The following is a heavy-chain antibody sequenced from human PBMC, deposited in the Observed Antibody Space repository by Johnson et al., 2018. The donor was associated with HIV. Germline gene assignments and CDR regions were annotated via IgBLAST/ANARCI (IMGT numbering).Heavy chain of an antibody. CDR1: GFTFDNYA. J-gene: IGHJ3*01. D-gene: IGHD1-26*01. V-gene: IGHV3-NL1*01. Sequence: QVHLVESGGGVVQPGGSLRLSCAASGFTFDNYAMHWVRQAPGKGLEWVSVIYSGGSTYYADSVKGRFTISRDNSKNTLYLQMNSLRAEDTALYYCAKGRMGASGSYNVWGQGTMVTVSS. CDR2: IYSGGST. CDR3: AKGRMGASGSYNV.